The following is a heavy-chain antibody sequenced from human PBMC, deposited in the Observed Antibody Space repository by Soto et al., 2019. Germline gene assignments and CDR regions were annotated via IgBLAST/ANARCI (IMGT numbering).Heavy chain of an antibody. V-gene: IGHV4-4*02. Sequence: PSETLSLTCAVSGGSISSSNWWSWVRQPPGKGLEWIGEIYHSGSTNYNPSLKSRVTISVDKSKKQFSLKLSSVTAADTAVYYCARAYRITMIVVVDPEWFDHWGQGTLLTVSS. CDR1: GGSISSSNW. D-gene: IGHD3-22*01. CDR2: IYHSGST. CDR3: ARAYRITMIVVVDPEWFDH. J-gene: IGHJ5*02.